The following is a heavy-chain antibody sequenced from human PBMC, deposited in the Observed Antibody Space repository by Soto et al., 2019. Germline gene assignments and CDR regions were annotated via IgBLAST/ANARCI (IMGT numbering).Heavy chain of an antibody. J-gene: IGHJ4*02. D-gene: IGHD3-22*01. CDR3: ARDYYKYYDSSGYYRSPAY. Sequence: HPGGSLRLSCAASGFTFSSYAMSWVRQAPGKGLEWVSVISGSDDSTYYADSVKGRFTISRGNSRNTLFLQMNSLRAEDTAVYYCARDYYKYYDSSGYYRSPAYWGQGTLVTVSS. CDR1: GFTFSSYA. V-gene: IGHV3-23*01. CDR2: ISGSDDST.